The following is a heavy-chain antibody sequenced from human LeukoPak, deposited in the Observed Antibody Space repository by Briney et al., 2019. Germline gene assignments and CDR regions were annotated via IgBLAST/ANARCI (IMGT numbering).Heavy chain of an antibody. J-gene: IGHJ4*02. Sequence: AGRSLRLSCAASGFTFSSYGMHWVRQAPGKGLEWVAVIWYDGSNKYYADSVKGRFTISRDTSKNTLYLQMNSLRAEDTAVYYCARGGAAAGGLDYWGQGTLVTVSS. D-gene: IGHD6-13*01. CDR1: GFTFSSYG. CDR2: IWYDGSNK. CDR3: ARGGAAAGGLDY. V-gene: IGHV3-33*01.